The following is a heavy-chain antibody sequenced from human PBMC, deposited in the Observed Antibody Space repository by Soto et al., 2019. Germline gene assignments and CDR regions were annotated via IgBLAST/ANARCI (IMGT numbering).Heavy chain of an antibody. J-gene: IGHJ4*02. Sequence: QVQLVQSGAEVKKPGSSVKVSCKASGGTFSSYSINWVRQAPGQGLEWMGEIIPIFGTANYAQKFQGSVTITADESTSTASMEVGSLRSEAPAVYYCARDGGRHSGGIDYWGQGTLVTVYS. CDR2: IIPIFGTA. V-gene: IGHV1-69*01. CDR3: ARDGGRHSGGIDY. D-gene: IGHD1-26*01. CDR1: GGTFSSYS.